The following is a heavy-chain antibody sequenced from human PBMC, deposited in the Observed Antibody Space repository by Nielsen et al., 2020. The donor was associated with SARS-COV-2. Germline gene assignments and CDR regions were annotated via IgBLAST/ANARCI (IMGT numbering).Heavy chain of an antibody. CDR1: GGTFSSYA. J-gene: IGHJ5*02. D-gene: IGHD6-6*01. CDR3: ARESVIAAQFDP. CDR2: IIPIFGTA. Sequence: SVKVSCKASGGTFSSYAISWVRQAPGQGLEWMGGIIPIFGTANYAQKFQGRVTITADESTSTAYMELSSLRSEDTAVYYCARESVIAAQFDPWGQGTMVTVSS. V-gene: IGHV1-69*13.